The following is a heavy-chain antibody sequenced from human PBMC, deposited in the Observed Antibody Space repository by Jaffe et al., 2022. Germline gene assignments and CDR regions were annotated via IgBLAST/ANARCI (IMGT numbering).Heavy chain of an antibody. CDR3: ARAAHSEGNNYYYYYYMDV. CDR1: GFTVSSNY. V-gene: IGHV3-66*02. Sequence: EVQLVESGGGLVQPGGSLRLSCAASGFTVSSNYMSWVRQAPGKGLEWVSVIYSGGSTYYADSVKGRFTISRDNSKNTLYLQMNSLRAEDTAVYYCARAAHSEGNNYYYYYYMDVWGKGTTVTVSS. J-gene: IGHJ6*03. D-gene: IGHD4-4*01. CDR2: IYSGGST.